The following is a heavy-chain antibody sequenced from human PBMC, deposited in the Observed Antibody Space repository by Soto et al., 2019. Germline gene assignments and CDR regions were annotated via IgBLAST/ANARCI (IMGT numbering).Heavy chain of an antibody. V-gene: IGHV3-23*01. CDR2: ITDSGDNT. J-gene: IGHJ4*02. CDR3: AKLGSSSWSPHYYFDY. Sequence: GGSLRLSCAASGFTFNNYAMGWVRQAPGKGLEWVSAITDSGDNTYYIDSVKGRFTISRDNSKSTLYLQMNSLRAEDTAIYYCAKLGSSSWSPHYYFDYWGQGTLVTVSS. CDR1: GFTFNNYA. D-gene: IGHD2-2*01.